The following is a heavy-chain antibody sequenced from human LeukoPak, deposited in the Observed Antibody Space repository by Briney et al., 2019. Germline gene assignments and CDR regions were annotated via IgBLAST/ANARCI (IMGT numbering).Heavy chain of an antibody. CDR1: GFTFSSYA. CDR3: AGEQWLV. J-gene: IGHJ4*02. Sequence: GGSLRLSCAASGFTFSSYAMSWVRQAPGKGLEWVSVIYSGGRTYYADSVKGRFTISRDNSKNTLYLQMNSLRAEDTAVYYCAGEQWLVWGQGTLVTVSS. D-gene: IGHD6-19*01. V-gene: IGHV3-53*01. CDR2: IYSGGRT.